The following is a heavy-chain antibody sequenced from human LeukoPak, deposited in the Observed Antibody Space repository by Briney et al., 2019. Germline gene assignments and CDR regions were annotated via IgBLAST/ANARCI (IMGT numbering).Heavy chain of an antibody. CDR2: ISGSGGST. CDR3: AKIGVGATISDHHYYYYMDV. J-gene: IGHJ6*03. D-gene: IGHD1-26*01. V-gene: IGHV3-23*01. CDR1: GFTFSSYA. Sequence: GGSLRLSCAASGFTFSSYAMSWVRQAPGKGLEWVSAISGSGGSTYYADSVKGRFTISRDNSKNTLYLQMNSLRAEDTAVYYCAKIGVGATISDHHYYYYMDVWGKGTTVTVSS.